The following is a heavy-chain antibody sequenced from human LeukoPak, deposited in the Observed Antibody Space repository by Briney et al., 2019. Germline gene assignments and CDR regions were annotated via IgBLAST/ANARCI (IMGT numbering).Heavy chain of an antibody. CDR3: ARVPSMVRGVIIAYYFDY. CDR2: INHSGST. V-gene: IGHV4-34*01. CDR1: GGSFSGYY. J-gene: IGHJ4*02. D-gene: IGHD3-10*01. Sequence: SETLSPTCAVYGGSFSGYYWSWIRQPPGKGLEWIGEINHSGSTNYNPSLKSRVTISVDTSKNQFSLKLSSVTAADTAVYYCARVPSMVRGVIIAYYFDYWGQGTLVTVSS.